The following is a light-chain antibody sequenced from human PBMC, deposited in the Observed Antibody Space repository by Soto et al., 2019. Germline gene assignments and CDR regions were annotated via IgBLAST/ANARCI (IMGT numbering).Light chain of an antibody. J-gene: IGKJ1*01. CDR2: GAS. CDR1: QSTIY. CDR3: HQYAGSPWT. Sequence: EIVLTQSPGTLSLSPGERATLSCRASQSTIYLAWYQQKPGQTPRLLIYGASNRATGIPDRFSGSGSGTDFTLTISRQEPEDFAVYYCHQYAGSPWTFGQGTKVDIK. V-gene: IGKV3-20*01.